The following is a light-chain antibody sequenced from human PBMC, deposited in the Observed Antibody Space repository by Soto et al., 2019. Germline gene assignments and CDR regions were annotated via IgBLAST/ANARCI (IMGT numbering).Light chain of an antibody. J-gene: IGLJ1*01. CDR1: SSDVGGYAY. CDR2: EVS. Sequence: QSALTQPPSASGSPGQTVTISCTGTSSDVGGYAYVSWYQQHPGKAPKLMIYEVSKRPSGVPDRFSGSKSGNTASLTVSGLQAEDDADYYCSSYAGSSTDGFGTGTKLTVL. CDR3: SSYAGSSTDG. V-gene: IGLV2-8*01.